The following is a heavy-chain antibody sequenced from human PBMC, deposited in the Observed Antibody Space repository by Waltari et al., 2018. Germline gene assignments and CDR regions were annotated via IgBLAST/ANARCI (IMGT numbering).Heavy chain of an antibody. D-gene: IGHD1-1*01. CDR3: ATRFSGEYFQH. J-gene: IGHJ1*01. V-gene: IGHV1-18*01. Sequence: QVQLVQSGAEVKKPGASVKVSCKASGYTFTSYGISWVRQAPGQGLEWMGWISAYNGNTSYAQKFQGRVTMTEDTSTDTAYMELSSLRSEDTAVYYCATRFSGEYFQHWGQGTLVTVSS. CDR2: ISAYNGNT. CDR1: GYTFTSYG.